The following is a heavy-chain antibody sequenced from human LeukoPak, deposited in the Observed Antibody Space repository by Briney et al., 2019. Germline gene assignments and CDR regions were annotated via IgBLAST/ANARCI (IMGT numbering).Heavy chain of an antibody. D-gene: IGHD6-13*01. CDR2: ISGSGGST. V-gene: IGHV3-23*01. CDR1: GFTFSNYA. CDR3: AKNGAKGLASSIT. J-gene: IGHJ3*01. Sequence: GGSLRLSCVASGFTFSNYATSWVRQAPGKGLEWVSAISGSGGSTYYADSVKGRFTISRDNSKNTLYLQMNSLRAEDTAVYYCAKNGAKGLASSITWGQGTMVTVSS.